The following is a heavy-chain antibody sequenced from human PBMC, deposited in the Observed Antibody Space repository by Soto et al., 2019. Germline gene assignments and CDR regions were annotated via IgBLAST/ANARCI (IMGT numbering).Heavy chain of an antibody. CDR1: GFTFSSYS. CDR3: ARRMIYGDYYYYYGMDV. Sequence: HPGGSLRLSCAASGFTFSSYSMNWVRQAPGKGLEWVSYISSSSSTIYYADSVKGRFTISRDNAKNSLYLQMNSLRDEDTAVYYCARRMIYGDYYYYYGMDVWGHGTTVTVSS. CDR2: ISSSSSTI. D-gene: IGHD4-17*01. V-gene: IGHV3-48*02. J-gene: IGHJ6*02.